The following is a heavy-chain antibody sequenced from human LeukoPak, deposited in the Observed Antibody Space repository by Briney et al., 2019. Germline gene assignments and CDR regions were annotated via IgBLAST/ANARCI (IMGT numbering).Heavy chain of an antibody. CDR1: GLTFSSNA. Sequence: GGSLRLSCAASGLTFSSNAMNWVRQAPGKGLEYVSGITSNGGSTYYANSVKGRFTISRDNPRNTLYLQLGSLRAEDMAVYYCARGRGFDCWGQGTLVTVSS. CDR3: ARGRGFDC. J-gene: IGHJ4*02. CDR2: ITSNGGST. V-gene: IGHV3-64*01.